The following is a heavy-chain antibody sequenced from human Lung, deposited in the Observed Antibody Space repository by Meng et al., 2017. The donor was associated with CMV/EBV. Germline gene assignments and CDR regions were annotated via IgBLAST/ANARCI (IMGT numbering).Heavy chain of an antibody. CDR2: INTNTGNP. CDR1: GYSFTSYA. J-gene: IGHJ4*02. V-gene: IGHV7-4-1*02. Sequence: VQSGYELKNPGGSVKLSCKASGYSFTSYAMNWVRQAPGQGLEWMGWINTNTGNPTYAQGFTGRFVFSLDTSVSTAYLQISSLKAEDTAVYYCARDKIAVAGITGDYWGQGTLVTVSS. D-gene: IGHD6-19*01. CDR3: ARDKIAVAGITGDY.